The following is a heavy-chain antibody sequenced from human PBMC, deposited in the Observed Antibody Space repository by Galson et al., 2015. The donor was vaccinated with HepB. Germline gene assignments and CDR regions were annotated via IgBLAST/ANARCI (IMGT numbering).Heavy chain of an antibody. CDR2: IYTSGST. V-gene: IGHV4-4*07. Sequence: ETLSLTCTVSGGSISSYYWSWIRQPAGKGLEWIGRIYTSGSTNYNPSLKSRVTMSVDTSKNQFSLKLSSVTAADTAVYYCARDTRPTYGSGSYYGWNWFDPWGQGTLVTVSS. CDR3: ARDTRPTYGSGSYYGWNWFDP. CDR1: GGSISSYY. J-gene: IGHJ5*02. D-gene: IGHD3-10*01.